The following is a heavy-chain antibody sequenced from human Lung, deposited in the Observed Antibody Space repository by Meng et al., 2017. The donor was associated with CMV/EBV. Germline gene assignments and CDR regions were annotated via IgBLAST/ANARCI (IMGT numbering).Heavy chain of an antibody. CDR1: GFTFRTYA. CDR2: ISGSGGTT. Sequence: GESLKISCAASGFTFRTYAMSWVRQVPGKGLEWVSSISGSGGTTHYVDSVKGRFTISKDTSRDTLYLQMNSLRAEDTAVYYCAKELHSGWSYYFDYWGQGALVTVSS. CDR3: AKELHSGWSYYFDY. J-gene: IGHJ4*02. D-gene: IGHD6-19*01. V-gene: IGHV3-23*01.